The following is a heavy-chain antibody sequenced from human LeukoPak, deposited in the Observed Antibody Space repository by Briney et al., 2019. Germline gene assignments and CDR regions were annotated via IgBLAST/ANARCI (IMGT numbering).Heavy chain of an antibody. CDR1: GFTFSSYG. CDR3: ARVRGGGYGDFDY. V-gene: IGHV3-30*03. Sequence: PGGSLRLSCAASGFTFSSYGMHWVRQAPGKGLEWVAVISYDGSDKYYADSVKGRFTISRDNAKNSLYLQMNSLRAEDTAVYYCARVRGGGYGDFDYWGQGTLVTVSS. D-gene: IGHD5-12*01. J-gene: IGHJ4*02. CDR2: ISYDGSDK.